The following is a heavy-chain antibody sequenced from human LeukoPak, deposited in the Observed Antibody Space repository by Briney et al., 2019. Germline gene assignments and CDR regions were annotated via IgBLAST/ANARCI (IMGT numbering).Heavy chain of an antibody. D-gene: IGHD3-10*01. V-gene: IGHV3-7*01. CDR1: GFTFSSYW. CDR3: AKGLRWFGDFYFNFFDY. J-gene: IGHJ4*02. CDR2: IKQDGSEK. Sequence: PGGSLTLSCAASGFTFSSYWMSWVRQAPGKGLEGVANIKQDGSEKYYVDSVKGRFTIARDNSENTVSLQMNTLKTEDTAVYYCAKGLRWFGDFYFNFFDYWGQGILVTVSS.